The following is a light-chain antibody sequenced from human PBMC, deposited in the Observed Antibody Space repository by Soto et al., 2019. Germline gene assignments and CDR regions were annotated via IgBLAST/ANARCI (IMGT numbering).Light chain of an antibody. J-gene: IGLJ1*01. Sequence: QSALTQPPSASGSPGQSVTISCTGTSSDVGGYKYVSWYQQHPGKAPKLMIFEVNKRPSGVPDRFSGSKSGNTPSLTVSGLQADDEADYYCSSYAGINNIGVFGTGTKVTVL. CDR1: SSDVGGYKY. CDR3: SSYAGINNIGV. CDR2: EVN. V-gene: IGLV2-8*01.